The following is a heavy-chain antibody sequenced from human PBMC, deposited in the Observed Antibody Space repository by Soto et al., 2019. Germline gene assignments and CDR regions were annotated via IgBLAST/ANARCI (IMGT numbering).Heavy chain of an antibody. J-gene: IGHJ5*02. CDR1: GDSVSSYSAA. CDR2: TYYRSRFFS. V-gene: IGHV6-1*01. CDR3: VRDRYSSSGWFDP. Sequence: LSLTCAISGDSVSSYSAAWNWIRQSPSGGLEWLGRTYYRSRFFSDYAESVKSRIIINPDTSKNQFSLQLKSVTPEDTAVYYCVRDRYSSSGWFDPWGQGTQVTVSS. D-gene: IGHD3-10*01.